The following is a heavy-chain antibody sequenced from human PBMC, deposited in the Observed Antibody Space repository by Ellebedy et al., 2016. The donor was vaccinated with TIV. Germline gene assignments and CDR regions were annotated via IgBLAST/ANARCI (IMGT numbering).Heavy chain of an antibody. J-gene: IGHJ6*02. CDR1: GGSVKTGSYS. D-gene: IGHD3-10*01. Sequence: MPSETLSLTCTVSGGSVKTGSYSWIWIRQPPGKGLEYIGYIYYSGSTNYNPSLKSRVTIALDTSKNQFSLNLSSLTAADTAVYFCASAPRTSGSGTTYYTNALDVWGQGTTVSVSS. CDR3: ASAPRTSGSGTTYYTNALDV. CDR2: IYYSGST. V-gene: IGHV4-61*01.